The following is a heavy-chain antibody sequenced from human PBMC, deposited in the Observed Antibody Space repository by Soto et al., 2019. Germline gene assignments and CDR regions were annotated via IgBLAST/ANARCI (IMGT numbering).Heavy chain of an antibody. J-gene: IGHJ6*02. Sequence: QVQLVESGGGVVQPGRSLRLSCAASGFTFSSYGMHWVRQAPGKGLEWVAVISYDGSNKYYADSVKGRFTIYRDNSKNTLHLQMNSLLGEDTAVYYCAKVLWKEVYYYYGMDVWGQGTTVTVSS. V-gene: IGHV3-30*18. D-gene: IGHD1-1*01. CDR1: GFTFSSYG. CDR3: AKVLWKEVYYYYGMDV. CDR2: ISYDGSNK.